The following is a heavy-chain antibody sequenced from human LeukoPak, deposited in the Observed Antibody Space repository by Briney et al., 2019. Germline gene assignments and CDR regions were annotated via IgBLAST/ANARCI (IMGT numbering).Heavy chain of an antibody. J-gene: IGHJ4*02. D-gene: IGHD2-15*01. CDR3: VRGRYCSSGACYSDY. V-gene: IGHV3-7*01. CDR2: IKQDGSEK. Sequence: GGSLRPSCAASGMTFSTYWMSWVRQAPGKGLEWVANIKQDGSEKDYVDSVKGRFTISRDNAKNSLSLQLNSLRAEDTAIYYCVRGRYCSSGACYSDYWGQGTLVTVSS. CDR1: GMTFSTYW.